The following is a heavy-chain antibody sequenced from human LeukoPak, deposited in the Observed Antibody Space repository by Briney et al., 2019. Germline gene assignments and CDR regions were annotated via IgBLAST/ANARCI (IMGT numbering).Heavy chain of an antibody. V-gene: IGHV3-7*01. CDR1: GFTFSSYW. Sequence: GGSLRLSCAASGFTFSSYWMSWVRQAPGKGLEWVANIKQDGSEKYYVDSVKGRFTISRDNAKNSLYLQMNSLRAEDTAVYYCASAFGELLMDYYYGMDAWGQGTTVTASS. J-gene: IGHJ6*02. CDR3: ASAFGELLMDYYYGMDA. D-gene: IGHD3-10*01. CDR2: IKQDGSEK.